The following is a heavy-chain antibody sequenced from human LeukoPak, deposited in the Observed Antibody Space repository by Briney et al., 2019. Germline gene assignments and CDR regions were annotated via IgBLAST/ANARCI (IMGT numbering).Heavy chain of an antibody. D-gene: IGHD3-10*01. CDR2: IYPRDSDT. J-gene: IGHJ4*02. Sequence: GASLQISCKASGYTFTHQWIGWGRQMSGSGLEWMGIIYPRDSDTIYSPSFQGHVTISADTSINTAYLEWSSLEASDTAIYYCARHSDVIGAIWGQGTLVTVSS. CDR3: ARHSDVIGAI. CDR1: GYTFTHQW. V-gene: IGHV5-51*01.